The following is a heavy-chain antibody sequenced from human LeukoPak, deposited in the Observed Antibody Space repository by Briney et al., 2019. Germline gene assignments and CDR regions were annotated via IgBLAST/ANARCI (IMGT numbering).Heavy chain of an antibody. D-gene: IGHD1-20*01. CDR3: AKAASGNWNDVSDY. J-gene: IGHJ4*02. Sequence: GGSLRLSCAASGFTFSDYYMSWIRQAPGKGLEWVSAISGRGVSTSYADSVRGRFTISRDNSKNTLYLQMNSLRAEDTAAYYCAKAASGNWNDVSDYWGQGTLVTVSS. V-gene: IGHV3-23*01. CDR2: ISGRGVST. CDR1: GFTFSDYY.